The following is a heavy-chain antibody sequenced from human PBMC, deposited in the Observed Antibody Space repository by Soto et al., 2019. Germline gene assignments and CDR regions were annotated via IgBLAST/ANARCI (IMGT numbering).Heavy chain of an antibody. V-gene: IGHV1-3*01. J-gene: IGHJ3*02. CDR3: RKDRNVFAI. CDR1: GYGLSSYA. CDR2: INAGNGNT. Sequence: SVKVAWKGAGYGLSSYAMGWVRQAPEQRLEWMGWINAGNGNTKYSQKFQGRVTITRDTSASTAYMELSSLRSEDTAVYYFRKDRNVFAIWRNRTMVPVTS.